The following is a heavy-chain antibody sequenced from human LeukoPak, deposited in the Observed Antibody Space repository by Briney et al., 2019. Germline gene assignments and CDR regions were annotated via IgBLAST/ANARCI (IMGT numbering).Heavy chain of an antibody. Sequence: SETLSLTCDVYGGSFRGYYWTWIRQSPGKGLEWLGEFTHLDTANYNPSLKSRVTVSVDTSKNQFSLSLTSVTAADTAVYFCARGNRRLGYYGSGSRLPYDSWGQGTLVTVSS. V-gene: IGHV4-34*01. CDR1: GGSFRGYY. J-gene: IGHJ5*02. D-gene: IGHD3-10*01. CDR3: ARGNRRLGYYGSGSRLPYDS. CDR2: FTHLDTA.